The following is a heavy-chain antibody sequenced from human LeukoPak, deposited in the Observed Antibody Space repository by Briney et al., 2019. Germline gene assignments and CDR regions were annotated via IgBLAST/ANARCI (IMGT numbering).Heavy chain of an antibody. CDR2: INHSGST. CDR1: GGSFSGYY. Sequence: PSETLSLTCAVYGGSFSGYYWSWIRQPPGKGLEWIGEINHSGSTNYNPSLKSRVTISVDTSKNQFSLKLSSVTAADTAVYYCARATSRNWGLDYFDYWGQGTLVTVSS. V-gene: IGHV4-34*01. D-gene: IGHD7-27*01. J-gene: IGHJ4*02. CDR3: ARATSRNWGLDYFDY.